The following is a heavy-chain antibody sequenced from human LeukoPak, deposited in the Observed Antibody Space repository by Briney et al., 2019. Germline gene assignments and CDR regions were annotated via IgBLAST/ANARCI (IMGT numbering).Heavy chain of an antibody. D-gene: IGHD1-14*01. Sequence: GGSLRLSCAASGLTFSSYAMSCVRQAPGKGLDWVSAIGSSGGSTYYADSVKGRFTISRDNSKNTLYLQMISLRAEDTAVYYCARLLTRRGYFDYWGQGTLVTVSS. CDR2: IGSSGGST. J-gene: IGHJ4*02. V-gene: IGHV3-23*01. CDR3: ARLLTRRGYFDY. CDR1: GLTFSSYA.